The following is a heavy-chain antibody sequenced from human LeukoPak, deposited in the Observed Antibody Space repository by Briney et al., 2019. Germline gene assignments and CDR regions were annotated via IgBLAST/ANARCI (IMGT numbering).Heavy chain of an antibody. D-gene: IGHD6-19*01. Sequence: ASVKVSRKASGYTFTSYGISWVRQAPGQGLEWLGWISTYNGNTNYAQKFQGRVTMTTDTSTSTAYMDLRSLRSDDTAVHYCARGALAVAQLDYWGQGTLVTVSS. CDR3: ARGALAVAQLDY. J-gene: IGHJ4*02. V-gene: IGHV1-18*01. CDR1: GYTFTSYG. CDR2: ISTYNGNT.